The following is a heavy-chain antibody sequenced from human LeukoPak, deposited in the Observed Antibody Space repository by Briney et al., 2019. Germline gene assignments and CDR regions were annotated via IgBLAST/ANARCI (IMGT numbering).Heavy chain of an antibody. V-gene: IGHV4-59*01. Sequence: SETLSLTCTVSGGSISSYYWSWIRQPPGKGLEWIGYIYYSGSTNYNPSLKSRVTISVDTSKNQFSLKLSSVTAADTAVHYCARGKLKRGYSYGYGYFDYWGQGTLVTVSS. CDR1: GGSISSYY. CDR3: ARGKLKRGYSYGYGYFDY. D-gene: IGHD5-18*01. CDR2: IYYSGST. J-gene: IGHJ4*02.